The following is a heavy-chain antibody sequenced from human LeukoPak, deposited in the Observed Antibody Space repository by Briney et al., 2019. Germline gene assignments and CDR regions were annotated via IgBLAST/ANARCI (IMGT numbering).Heavy chain of an antibody. CDR3: VREGPHTGGTDAFDI. Sequence: GGSLRLSCAASGFTFSSYSMGWVRQAPGKGLVWVSSIDISSSYIYYADSVMGRFTISRDNAENSLYLQMNSLRAEDTAVYYCVREGPHTGGTDAFDIWGQGIMVTVSS. V-gene: IGHV3-21*01. D-gene: IGHD3-16*01. CDR1: GFTFSSYS. CDR2: IDISSSYI. J-gene: IGHJ3*02.